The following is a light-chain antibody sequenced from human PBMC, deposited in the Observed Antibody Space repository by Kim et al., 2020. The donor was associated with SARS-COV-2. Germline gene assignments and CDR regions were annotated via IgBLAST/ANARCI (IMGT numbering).Light chain of an antibody. J-gene: IGKJ2*01. CDR2: AAS. CDR1: QSISSY. V-gene: IGKV1-39*01. Sequence: SASVGDRVTITCRASQSISSYLNWYQQKPGKAPNLLIYAASSLQSGVPSRFSGSGSGTDFTLTIGSLQPEDFATYYCQQSYSTPYTFGQGTKLEI. CDR3: QQSYSTPYT.